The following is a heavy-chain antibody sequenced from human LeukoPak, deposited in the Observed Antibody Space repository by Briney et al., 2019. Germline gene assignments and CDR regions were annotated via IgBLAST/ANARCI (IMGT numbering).Heavy chain of an antibody. J-gene: IGHJ4*01. CDR2: LSGSGITT. Sequence: GGSLRLSCAAYGFTFSNSAISWVRQAPGKGLEWVSTLSGSGITTYYADAVKGRFTTSRDNSKNTLYLQMNSLRAEDTAVYYCAKGIYSSGWSYFDYWGHGTLVTVSS. V-gene: IGHV3-23*01. CDR1: GFTFSNSA. D-gene: IGHD6-19*01. CDR3: AKGIYSSGWSYFDY.